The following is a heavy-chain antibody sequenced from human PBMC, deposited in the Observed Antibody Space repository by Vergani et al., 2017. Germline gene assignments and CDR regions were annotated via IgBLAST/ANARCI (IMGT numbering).Heavy chain of an antibody. D-gene: IGHD6-6*01. V-gene: IGHV3-30*01. CDR3: AISSIAARPKNDAFDI. CDR2: ISYDGSNK. CDR1: GFTFSSYA. J-gene: IGHJ3*02. Sequence: QVQLVESGGGVVQPGRSLRLSCAASGFTFSSYAMHWVRQAPGKGLEWVAVISYDGSNKYYADSVKGRFTISRDNSKNTLYLQMNSLRAEDTAVYYCAISSIAARPKNDAFDIWGQGTMVTVSS.